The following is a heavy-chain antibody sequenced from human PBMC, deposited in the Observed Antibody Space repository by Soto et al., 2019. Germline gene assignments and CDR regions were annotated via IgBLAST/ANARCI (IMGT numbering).Heavy chain of an antibody. Sequence: QVQLQESGPGLVKPSETLSLTCSVSGGSISGYYWSWIRQTPEKGLEWIGYIYYSGSTNYNPSHKSRVTMLIDMSKNQFSLKLTSVSAADTAVYYCAAAPRYWGQGILVTVSS. D-gene: IGHD2-15*01. V-gene: IGHV4-59*01. CDR3: AAAPRY. J-gene: IGHJ4*02. CDR1: GGSISGYY. CDR2: IYYSGST.